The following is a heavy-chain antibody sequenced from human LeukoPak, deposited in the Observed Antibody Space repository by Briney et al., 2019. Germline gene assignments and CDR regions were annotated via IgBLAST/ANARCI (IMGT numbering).Heavy chain of an antibody. Sequence: GASVKVSCKASGYTFTGYYMHWVRQAPGQGLEWTGWINPNSGGTNYAQKFQGWVTMTRDTSISTAYMELSRLRSDDTAVYYCATAPPAIQLCSHWGQGTLVIVSS. J-gene: IGHJ4*02. CDR3: ATAPPAIQLCSH. D-gene: IGHD5-18*01. V-gene: IGHV1-2*04. CDR1: GYTFTGYY. CDR2: INPNSGGT.